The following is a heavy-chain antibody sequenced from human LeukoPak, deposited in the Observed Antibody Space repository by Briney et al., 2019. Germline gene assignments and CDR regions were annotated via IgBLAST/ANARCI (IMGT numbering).Heavy chain of an antibody. CDR3: ARPSLEGYSYGYSY. CDR1: GGTFSSYA. V-gene: IGHV1-69*05. D-gene: IGHD5-18*01. Sequence: ASVKVSCKASGGTFSSYAISWVRQAPGQGLEWMGGSIPIFGTANYAQKFQGRVTITTDESTSTAYMELSSLRSEDTAVYYCARPSLEGYSYGYSYWGQGTLVTVSS. J-gene: IGHJ4*02. CDR2: SIPIFGTA.